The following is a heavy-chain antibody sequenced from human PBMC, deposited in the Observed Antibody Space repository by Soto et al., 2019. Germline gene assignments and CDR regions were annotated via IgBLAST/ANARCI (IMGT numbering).Heavy chain of an antibody. J-gene: IGHJ6*02. CDR3: AKTWGGAGPYYYYGMDV. V-gene: IGHV4-39*01. Sequence: SETLSLTCTVSGGSISSSSYYWGWIRQPPGKGLEWIGSIYYSGSTYYNPSLKSRVTISVDTSKNQFSLKLSSVTAADTAVYYCAKTWGGAGPYYYYGMDVWGQGTTVTVSS. D-gene: IGHD3-16*01. CDR1: GGSISSSSYY. CDR2: IYYSGST.